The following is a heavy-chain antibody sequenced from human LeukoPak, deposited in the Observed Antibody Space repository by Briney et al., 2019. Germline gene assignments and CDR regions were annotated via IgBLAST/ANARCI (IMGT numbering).Heavy chain of an antibody. D-gene: IGHD3-10*01. V-gene: IGHV2-5*01. Sequence: KWSGPTLVTPTQTLTLTCTFSGFSLSTSGVGVGWIRQPPGKALEWLALIYWNDDKRYSPSLKSRLTITKDTPKNQVVLTMTNMDPVDTATYYCAHTDRRYGSPDAFDIWGQGTMATVSS. CDR3: AHTDRRYGSPDAFDI. CDR1: GFSLSTSGVG. CDR2: IYWNDDK. J-gene: IGHJ3*02.